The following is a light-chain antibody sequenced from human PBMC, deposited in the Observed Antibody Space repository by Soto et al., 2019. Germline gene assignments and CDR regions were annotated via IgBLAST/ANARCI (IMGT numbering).Light chain of an antibody. Sequence: EIVLTQSPATLSLSPGERATLSCRASQGISTFLAWYQQKPGQAPRLLIYDASKRATGIPARFSGSGSGTDFTLTISSLEPEDFAVYYCQQYNNWRGAFGQGTKVDNK. CDR3: QQYNNWRGA. CDR1: QGISTF. J-gene: IGKJ1*01. V-gene: IGKV3-11*01. CDR2: DAS.